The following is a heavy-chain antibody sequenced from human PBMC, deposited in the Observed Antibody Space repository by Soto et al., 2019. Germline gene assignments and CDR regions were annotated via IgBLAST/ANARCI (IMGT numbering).Heavy chain of an antibody. J-gene: IGHJ2*01. Sequence: PGGSLRLSCAASGFTFSDHYMDWVRQAPGNGLEWVGRSGKNTNSYTTDYAASVKGRFTISRDDSNNSLYLQMDSLKIEDTALYYCVRDFMGPRYMTGTTFDLWGRGTLVTVSS. CDR1: GFTFSDHY. CDR2: SGKNTNSYTT. D-gene: IGHD1-7*01. V-gene: IGHV3-72*01. CDR3: VRDFMGPRYMTGTTFDL.